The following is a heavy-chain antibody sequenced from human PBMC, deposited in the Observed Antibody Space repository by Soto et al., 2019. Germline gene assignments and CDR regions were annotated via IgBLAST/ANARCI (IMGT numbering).Heavy chain of an antibody. D-gene: IGHD2-15*01. J-gene: IGHJ4*02. CDR1: GFTFSTYG. CDR2: ISYDGSNK. V-gene: IGHV3-30*18. Sequence: QVQLVESGGGVVQPGGSLRLSCAASGFTFSTYGMHWVRQAPGKGLEWVAVISYDGSNKYYADSVKGRFTISRDNSKNTLYLQTNSLTTEDTAVYYCAKRGYCSGGMCDIPYYFDYWGQGTLVTVSS. CDR3: AKRGYCSGGMCDIPYYFDY.